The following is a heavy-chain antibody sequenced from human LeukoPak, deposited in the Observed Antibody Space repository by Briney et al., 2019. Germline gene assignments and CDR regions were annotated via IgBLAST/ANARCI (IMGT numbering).Heavy chain of an antibody. Sequence: GGSLRLSCAASGFSFSRYDIHWVRQAPGKVLEWVAFIRYDGSNKNYADSVKGRFTISRDNFMSTVYLQMNSLRAEDTAVYYCAKDRQTITIFGVVNTPRANFDYWGQGTLVTVSS. CDR3: AKDRQTITIFGVVNTPRANFDY. D-gene: IGHD3-3*01. J-gene: IGHJ4*02. V-gene: IGHV3-30*02. CDR1: GFSFSRYD. CDR2: IRYDGSNK.